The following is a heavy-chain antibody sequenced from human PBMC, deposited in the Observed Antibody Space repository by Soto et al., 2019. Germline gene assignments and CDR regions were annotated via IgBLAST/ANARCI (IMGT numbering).Heavy chain of an antibody. CDR2: ISYDGSNK. V-gene: IGHV3-30*03. J-gene: IGHJ2*01. CDR1: GFTFSSYG. CDR3: AIPTDIVVVVAATFRYFDL. Sequence: QVQLVESGGGVVQPGRSLRLSCAASGFTFSSYGVHWVRQAPGKGLEWVAVISYDGSNKYYADSVKGRFTISRDNSKNTLYLQMNSLRAEDTAVYYCAIPTDIVVVVAATFRYFDLWGRGTLVTVSS. D-gene: IGHD2-15*01.